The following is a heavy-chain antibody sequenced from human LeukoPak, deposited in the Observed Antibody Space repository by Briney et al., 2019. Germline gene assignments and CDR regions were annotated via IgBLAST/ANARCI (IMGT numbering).Heavy chain of an antibody. V-gene: IGHV4-4*07. CDR2: IYTSGST. D-gene: IGHD5-12*01. Sequence: SETLSLTCTVSGGSISSYYWTWIRQPAGKGLEWIGRIYTSGSTNYNPSLKSRVTISIDASKNQFSLRLSSVTAADTAVYYCASGYSGYDFGYWGQGTLVTVSS. CDR1: GGSISSYY. J-gene: IGHJ4*02. CDR3: ASGYSGYDFGY.